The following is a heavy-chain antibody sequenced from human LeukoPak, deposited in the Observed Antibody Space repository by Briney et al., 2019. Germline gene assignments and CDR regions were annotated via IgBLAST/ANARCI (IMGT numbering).Heavy chain of an antibody. CDR2: IYYSGST. V-gene: IGHV4-59*01. CDR1: GGYISSYY. J-gene: IGHJ6*03. CDR3: ARAYYYDSSGYFLYYYYYYMDV. D-gene: IGHD3-22*01. Sequence: SETLSLTCTVSGGYISSYYWRWIRQPPGKGLEWIGYIYYSGSTNYNPSLKSRVTISVDTSKNQFCLKLSSVTAADTAVYYCARAYYYDSSGYFLYYYYYYMDVWGKGTTVTVSS.